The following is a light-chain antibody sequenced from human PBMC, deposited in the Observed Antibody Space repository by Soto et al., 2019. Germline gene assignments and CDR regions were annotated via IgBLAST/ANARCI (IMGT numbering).Light chain of an antibody. CDR3: QQYATQPLT. V-gene: IGKV1-5*01. CDR1: ENISNW. J-gene: IGKJ4*01. Sequence: DIQMTQSPATLAVSAGDRVTITCRASENISNWLAWYQQKPGKAPKVLIYDASTLDGGVPSRFSGRRSGTDFTLTISSLQPGDFATYYCQQYATQPLTFGGGTKVDI. CDR2: DAS.